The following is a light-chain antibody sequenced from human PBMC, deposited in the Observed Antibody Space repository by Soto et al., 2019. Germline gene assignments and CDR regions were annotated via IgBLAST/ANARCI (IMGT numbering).Light chain of an antibody. CDR1: QSIDRS. CDR3: QHYYDWPLT. Sequence: EIVMTQSPATLSVSPGERDTLSCRASQSIDRSLSWYQQKPGQAPRLLIYGAFTRPTGIPARFSGSGSGTEFTLTISGLQSEDFAFYYCQHYYDWPLTFGQGTRLDIK. CDR2: GAF. J-gene: IGKJ5*01. V-gene: IGKV3-15*01.